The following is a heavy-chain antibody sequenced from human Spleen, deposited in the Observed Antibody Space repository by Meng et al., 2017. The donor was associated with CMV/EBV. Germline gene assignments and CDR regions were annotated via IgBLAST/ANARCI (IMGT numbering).Heavy chain of an antibody. V-gene: IGHV4-39*07. J-gene: IGHJ4*02. CDR3: ARDMNKGSQDYVRGSYRSGGIDY. CDR1: GGSISTKNYY. Sequence: GSLRLSCSVSGGSISTKNYYWGWIRQPPGKGLEWIGSIYNGGSTFYNPSLKSRVTVSLDTSKNQFSLRLSSMTAADTAVYYCARDMNKGSQDYVRGSYRSGGIDYWGRGTLVTVSS. D-gene: IGHD3-16*02. CDR2: IYNGGST.